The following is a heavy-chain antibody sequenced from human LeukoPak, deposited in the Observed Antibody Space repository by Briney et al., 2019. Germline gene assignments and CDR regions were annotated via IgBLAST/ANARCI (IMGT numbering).Heavy chain of an antibody. Sequence: GGSLRLSCAASGFTFSSYTMNWVRQAPGKGLEWVSSISSSSKYIYYAESVKGRFTISRDDSKNTLYLQMNSLKTEDTAVYYCAKDMGYFTNWGQGTLVTVSS. J-gene: IGHJ4*02. CDR3: AKDMGYFTN. CDR1: GFTFSSYT. V-gene: IGHV3-21*03. CDR2: ISSSSKYI. D-gene: IGHD2-8*01.